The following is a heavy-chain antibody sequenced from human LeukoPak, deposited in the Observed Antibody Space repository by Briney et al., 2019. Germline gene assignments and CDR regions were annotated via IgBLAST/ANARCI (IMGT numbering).Heavy chain of an antibody. J-gene: IGHJ4*02. CDR3: ARESYYDFWSGPTTYFDY. D-gene: IGHD3-3*01. V-gene: IGHV4-30-4*08. Sequence: PSETLSLTCTVSGGSISSGGYYWSWIRQPPGKGLEWIGYIYYSGSTYYNPSLKSRVTISVDTSKNQFSLKLSSVTAADTAVYYCARESYYDFWSGPTTYFDYWGQGTLVTVSS. CDR1: GGSISSGGYY. CDR2: IYYSGST.